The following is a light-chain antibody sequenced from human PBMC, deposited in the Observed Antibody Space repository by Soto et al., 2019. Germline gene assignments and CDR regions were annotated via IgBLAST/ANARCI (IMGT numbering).Light chain of an antibody. J-gene: IGLJ1*01. CDR2: DVS. CDR3: TSHTSSSSV. V-gene: IGLV2-14*03. CDR1: SSDVGGYNY. Sequence: QSALTQPASVSGSPGQSITISCTGTSSDVGGYNYVSWYQHHPGKAPKLMIYDVSNRPSGVSNRFSGSKSGNTASLTISGLQAEDEADYYCTSHTSSSSVFGTGTKLTVL.